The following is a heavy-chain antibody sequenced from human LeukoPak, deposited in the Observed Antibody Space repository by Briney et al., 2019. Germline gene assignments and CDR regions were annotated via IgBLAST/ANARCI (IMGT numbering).Heavy chain of an antibody. Sequence: GGSLRLSCAASGFTFSSYEMNWVRQAPGKGLEWVSYISSSGSTIYYADSVKGRFTISRDNAKNSLYLQMNSLRAEDTAVYYCAIGLKESHYYGDYVVAEFDYWGQGTLVTVSS. D-gene: IGHD4-17*01. CDR1: GFTFSSYE. J-gene: IGHJ4*02. CDR2: ISSSGSTI. V-gene: IGHV3-48*03. CDR3: AIGLKESHYYGDYVVAEFDY.